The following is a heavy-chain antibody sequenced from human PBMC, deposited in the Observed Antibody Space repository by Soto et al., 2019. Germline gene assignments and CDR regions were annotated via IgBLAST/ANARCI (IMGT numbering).Heavy chain of an antibody. J-gene: IGHJ6*03. CDR1: GYTFTSYD. Sequence: GASVKVSCKASGYTFTSYDINWVRQATGQGLEWMGWMNPNSGNTGYAQKFQGRVTMTRNTSISTAYMELSSLRSEDTAVYYCARAIAARPNYYYYMDVWGKGTTVTVSS. CDR3: ARAIAARPNYYYYMDV. D-gene: IGHD6-6*01. V-gene: IGHV1-8*01. CDR2: MNPNSGNT.